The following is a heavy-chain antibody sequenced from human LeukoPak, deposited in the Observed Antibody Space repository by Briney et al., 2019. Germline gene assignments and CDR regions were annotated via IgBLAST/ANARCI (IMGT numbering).Heavy chain of an antibody. V-gene: IGHV4-4*07. D-gene: IGHD3-3*01. CDR1: GGSISSYY. CDR3: ARENPPRTIFGIPYYYYYMDV. CDR2: IYASGSI. Sequence: PSETVSLTCTVSGGSISSYYWSWIRQPAGKGLEWIGRIYASGSINYNPSLKSRVTMSVDTSKNQFSLKLSSVTAADTAVYYCARENPPRTIFGIPYYYYYMDVWGKGTTVTVSS. J-gene: IGHJ6*03.